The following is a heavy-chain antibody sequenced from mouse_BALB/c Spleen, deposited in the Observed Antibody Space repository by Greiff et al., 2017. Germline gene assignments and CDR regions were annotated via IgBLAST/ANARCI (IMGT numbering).Heavy chain of an antibody. V-gene: IGHV14-3*02. D-gene: IGHD1-1*01. CDR1: GFNIKDTY. CDR3: AILYGPDY. J-gene: IGHJ2*01. Sequence: EVQLQESGAELVKPGASVKLSCTASGFNIKDTYMHWVKQRPEQGLEWIGRIDPANGNTKYDPKFQGKATITADTSSNTAYLQLSSLTSEDTAVYYCAILYGPDYWGQGTTLTVSS. CDR2: IDPANGNT.